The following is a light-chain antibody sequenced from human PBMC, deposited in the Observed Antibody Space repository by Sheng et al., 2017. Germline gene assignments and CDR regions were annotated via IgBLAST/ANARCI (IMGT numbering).Light chain of an antibody. V-gene: IGKV1-39*01. CDR2: YTS. J-gene: IGKJ4*01. Sequence: DIQMTQSPFSLSASVGDRVTITCRASQSISTYLNWYQHQPGKAPKILIYYTSRVQSGVPSRFSGRGSGTEFTLTINSLQPEDFATYYCQQSYSTPFTFGGGTKVEIK. CDR3: QQSYSTPFT. CDR1: QSISTY.